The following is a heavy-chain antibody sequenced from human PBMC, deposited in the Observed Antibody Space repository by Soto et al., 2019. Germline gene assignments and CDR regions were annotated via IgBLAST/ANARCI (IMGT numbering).Heavy chain of an antibody. V-gene: IGHV4-34*01. CDR3: ARVVGGYYYGMDV. Sequence: PSETLSLTCAVYGGSFSGYYWSWIRQPPGKGLEWIGEINHSGSTNYNPSLKSRVTISVDTSKNQFSLKLSSVTAADTAVYYCARVVGGYYYGMDVWGQGTTVTVSS. J-gene: IGHJ6*02. CDR2: INHSGST. CDR1: GGSFSGYY. D-gene: IGHD2-2*01.